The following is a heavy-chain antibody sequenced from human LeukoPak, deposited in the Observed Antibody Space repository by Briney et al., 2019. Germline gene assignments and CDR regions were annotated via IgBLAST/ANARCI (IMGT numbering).Heavy chain of an antibody. V-gene: IGHV3-30-3*01. CDR3: ARDPGYDSSGYYSSYFDY. D-gene: IGHD3-22*01. CDR2: ISYDGSNK. CDR1: GFTFSSYA. Sequence: GGSLRLSCAASGFTFSSYAMHWVRQAPGKGLEWVAVISYDGSNKYYADSVKGRFTISRDNSKNTLYLQMNSLRAEDTAVYYCARDPGYDSSGYYSSYFDYWGQGTLVTVSS. J-gene: IGHJ4*02.